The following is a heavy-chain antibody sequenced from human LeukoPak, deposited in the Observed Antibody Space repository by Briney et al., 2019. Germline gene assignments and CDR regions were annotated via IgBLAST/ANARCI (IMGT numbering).Heavy chain of an antibody. J-gene: IGHJ4*02. CDR2: ISGSGGNT. CDR1: GFTFSSYA. D-gene: IGHD5-24*01. V-gene: IGHV3-23*01. Sequence: GGSLRLSCAASGFTFSSYAMSWVRQAPGKGLEWVSAISGSGGNTYFADSVKGRFTISRGNSKNTLYLQMNSLRAEDTAVYYCAKDDAWLQYGDWGRGTLVTVSS. CDR3: AKDDAWLQYGD.